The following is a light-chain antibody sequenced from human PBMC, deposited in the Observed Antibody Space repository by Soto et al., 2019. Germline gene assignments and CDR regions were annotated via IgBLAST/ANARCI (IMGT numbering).Light chain of an antibody. CDR1: ASDIGGYTF. V-gene: IGLV2-8*01. J-gene: IGLJ1*01. Sequence: QSALTQPPSASGSPGQSVAISCTGTASDIGGYTFVSWYQQHPGKAPKLLIYDVNKRPSGVPDRFSGSKSGNTASPTVSGLQAEDEADYYCSAHGGTNPYVFGTGTKLTVL. CDR2: DVN. CDR3: SAHGGTNPYV.